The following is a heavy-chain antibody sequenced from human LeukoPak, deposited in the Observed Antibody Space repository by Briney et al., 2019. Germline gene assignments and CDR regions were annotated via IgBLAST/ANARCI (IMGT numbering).Heavy chain of an antibody. CDR3: ARESLLVRAVAGTPYYFDY. Sequence: GGSLRLSCAASGFRFSSYAMSWVRQAPGKGLEWVSSISSSSSYIYYADSVKGRFTISRDNAKNSLYLQMNSLRAEDTAVYYCARESLLVRAVAGTPYYFDYWGQGTLVTVSS. CDR2: ISSSSSYI. CDR1: GFRFSSYA. V-gene: IGHV3-21*01. D-gene: IGHD6-19*01. J-gene: IGHJ4*02.